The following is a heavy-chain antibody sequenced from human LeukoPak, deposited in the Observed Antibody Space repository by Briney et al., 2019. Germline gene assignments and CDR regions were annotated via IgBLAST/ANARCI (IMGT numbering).Heavy chain of an antibody. CDR3: AKDAYYDFWSGYKSGSDWFDP. CDR1: GFTFSSYA. Sequence: GSLRLSCAASGFTFSSYAMSWVRQAPGKGLEWVSAISGSGGSTYYADSVKGRFTISRDNSKNTLYLQMNSLRAEDTAVYYCAKDAYYDFWSGYKSGSDWFDPWGQGTLVTVSS. V-gene: IGHV3-23*01. CDR2: ISGSGGST. J-gene: IGHJ5*02. D-gene: IGHD3-3*01.